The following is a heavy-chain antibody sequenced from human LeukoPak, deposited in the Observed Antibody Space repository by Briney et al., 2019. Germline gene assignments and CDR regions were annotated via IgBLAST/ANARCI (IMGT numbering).Heavy chain of an antibody. CDR2: ISVYNGST. Sequence: ASVKVSCKASGYTFTSYGISWVRQAPGQGLEWMGWISVYNGSTNYAQKLQGRVTMTRDTSTSTAYMELRSLRSDDTAVYYCARAHLGDGSGLFDYWGQGTLVTVSS. J-gene: IGHJ4*02. D-gene: IGHD3-10*01. CDR3: ARAHLGDGSGLFDY. V-gene: IGHV1-18*01. CDR1: GYTFTSYG.